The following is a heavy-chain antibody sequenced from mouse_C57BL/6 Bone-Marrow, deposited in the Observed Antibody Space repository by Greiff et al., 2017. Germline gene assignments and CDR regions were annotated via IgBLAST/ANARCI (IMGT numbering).Heavy chain of an antibody. D-gene: IGHD1-1*01. CDR3: ARGYYYGSSLAY. CDR2: IDPSDSET. Sequence: QVQLQQPGAELVRPGSSVKLSCKASGYTFTSYWMHWVKQRPIQGLEWIGNIDPSDSETHYNQKFKDKATLTVDKSSSTAYMQLSSLTSEDSAVYYCARGYYYGSSLAYWGQGTLVTVSA. V-gene: IGHV1-52*01. J-gene: IGHJ3*01. CDR1: GYTFTSYW.